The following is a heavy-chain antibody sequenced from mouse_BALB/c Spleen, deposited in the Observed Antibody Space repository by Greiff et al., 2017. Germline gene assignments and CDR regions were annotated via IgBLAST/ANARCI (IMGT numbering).Heavy chain of an antibody. Sequence: VQLQESGAELVRPGASVTLSCKASGYTFTDYEMHWVKQTPVHGLEWIGAIDPETGGTAYNQKFKGKATLTADKSSSTAYMELRSLTSEDSAVYYCTRPYYYEEFAYWGQGTLVTVSA. CDR1: GYTFTDYE. D-gene: IGHD1-1*01. CDR3: TRPYYYEEFAY. CDR2: IDPETGGT. V-gene: IGHV1-15*01. J-gene: IGHJ3*01.